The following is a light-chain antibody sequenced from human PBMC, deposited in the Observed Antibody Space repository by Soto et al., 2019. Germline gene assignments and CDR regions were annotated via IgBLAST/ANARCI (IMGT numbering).Light chain of an antibody. CDR1: QSVSSY. V-gene: IGKV3-11*01. CDR2: DAS. CDR3: EQRSNWPIP. J-gene: IGKJ5*01. Sequence: EIVLTQSPATLSLSPEERATLSCRASQSVSSYLAWYQQKPGQAPRLLIYDASNRATVIPARFSGSGSGTDVTLTIGSLEPEDFAVYYCEQRSNWPIPCGQGTRRDIK.